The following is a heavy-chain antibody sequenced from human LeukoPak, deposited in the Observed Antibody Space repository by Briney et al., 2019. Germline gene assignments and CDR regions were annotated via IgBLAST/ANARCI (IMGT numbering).Heavy chain of an antibody. V-gene: IGHV3-7*01. J-gene: IGHJ4*02. CDR3: ARDSLNYYDSSGYYRTHPFDY. CDR2: IKQDGSEK. Sequence: GGSLRLSCAASGFTFSSYWMSWVRQAPGKGLEWVANIKQDGSEKYYVDSVKGRFTISRDNAKNSLYLQMNSLRAEDTAVYYCARDSLNYYDSSGYYRTHPFDYWAQGTLVTVSS. D-gene: IGHD3-22*01. CDR1: GFTFSSYW.